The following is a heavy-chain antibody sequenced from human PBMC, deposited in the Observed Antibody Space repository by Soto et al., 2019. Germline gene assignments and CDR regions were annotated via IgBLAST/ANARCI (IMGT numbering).Heavy chain of an antibody. J-gene: IGHJ3*01. CDR1: GYTFTGSY. V-gene: IGHV1-2*04. CDR2: INPNSGGT. D-gene: IGHD2-8*02. CDR3: ARDGKALVDAFDL. Sequence: QVQLVQSGAEVKKPGASVKVSCKASGYTFTGSYMHWVRQAPGQWLEWMGWINPNSGGTNYAQKFKGWVKVTRDTSIRTDYMELSRLSSDDTAVYYCARDGKALVDAFDLWGQGTMVTVSS.